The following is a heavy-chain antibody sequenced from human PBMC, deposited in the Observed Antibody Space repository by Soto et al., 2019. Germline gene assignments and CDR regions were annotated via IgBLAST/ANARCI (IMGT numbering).Heavy chain of an antibody. CDR2: ISGSGGST. J-gene: IGHJ4*02. D-gene: IGHD6-19*01. CDR3: AMYSSGWYQPFDY. CDR1: GFTFSSYA. Sequence: EVQLLESGGGLVQPGGSLRLSCAASGFTFSSYAMSWVRQAPGKGLEWVSAISGSGGSTYYADSVKGRFTISRDNSKNTLYLQMTSLRAEDPAVYYCAMYSSGWYQPFDYWGQGTLVTVSS. V-gene: IGHV3-23*01.